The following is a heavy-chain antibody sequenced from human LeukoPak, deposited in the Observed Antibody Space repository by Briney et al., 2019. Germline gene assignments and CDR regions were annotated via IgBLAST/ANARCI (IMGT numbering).Heavy chain of an antibody. CDR3: AKEGDSSGYYYGCFDY. D-gene: IGHD3-22*01. CDR1: GFTFSRYS. Sequence: GGSLRLSCAASGFTFSRYSMNWVRQAPGKGPEWVSSISISSNYKYYPDSLKGRFTISRDNAKNSLYLQMNSLRAEDTAVYYCAKEGDSSGYYYGCFDYWGQGTLVTVSS. CDR2: ISISSNYK. V-gene: IGHV3-21*01. J-gene: IGHJ4*02.